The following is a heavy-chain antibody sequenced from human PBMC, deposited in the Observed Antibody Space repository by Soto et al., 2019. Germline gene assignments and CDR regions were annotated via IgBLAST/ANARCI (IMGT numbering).Heavy chain of an antibody. CDR2: MQHTGNT. J-gene: IGHJ5*02. Sequence: QVQLHESGPGLVKPSETRSLTCAVSGASIRSYHWSWIRQPAGKGLEWIGRMQHTGNTNYNPSLKSRVTMSVDTSKNQISLKMTSVTAADTAVFFCAKDVSSRRWFDPWGQGILVIVSS. V-gene: IGHV4-4*07. D-gene: IGHD3-16*01. CDR3: AKDVSSRRWFDP. CDR1: GASIRSYH.